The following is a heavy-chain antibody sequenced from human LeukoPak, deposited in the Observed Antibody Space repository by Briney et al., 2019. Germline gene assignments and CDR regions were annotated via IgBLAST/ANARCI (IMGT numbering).Heavy chain of an antibody. Sequence: SVKVSCKASGGTFGSYAISWVRQAPGQGLEWMGRIIPIFGTANYAQKFQGRVTITTDESTSTAYMELSSLRSEDTAVYYCARREIGDGYNYYFDYWGQGTLVTVSS. CDR2: IIPIFGTA. CDR3: ARREIGDGYNYYFDY. J-gene: IGHJ4*02. CDR1: GGTFGSYA. V-gene: IGHV1-69*05. D-gene: IGHD5-24*01.